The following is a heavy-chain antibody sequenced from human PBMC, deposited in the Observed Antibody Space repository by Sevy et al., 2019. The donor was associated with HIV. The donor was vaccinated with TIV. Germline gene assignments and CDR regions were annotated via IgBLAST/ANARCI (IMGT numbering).Heavy chain of an antibody. J-gene: IGHJ4*02. V-gene: IGHV3-30*02. CDR1: GFSFSNYG. D-gene: IGHD5-12*01. CDR2: IRLDGNDK. Sequence: GGSLRLSCEAFGFSFSNYGMHWVRQAPGKGPEWVSSIRLDGNDKQYADSVKGRFTISRDNSKNTLNLQINSLRAEDTAVYYCARDPGYSGYDWGALTYYFDYWGQGTLVTVSS. CDR3: ARDPGYSGYDWGALTYYFDY.